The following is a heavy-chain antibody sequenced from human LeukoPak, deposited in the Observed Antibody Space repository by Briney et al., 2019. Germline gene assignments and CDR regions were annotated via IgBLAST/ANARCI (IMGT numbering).Heavy chain of an antibody. Sequence: GGSLRLSCTASGFTFGDYAMSWFRQAPGKGLEWVGFIRSKAYGGTTECAASVKGRFTISRDNARNSLYLQMNSLRAEDTAVYYCARDPTPTQLWFRGSFDYWGLGALVTVSS. CDR2: IRSKAYGGTT. D-gene: IGHD5-18*01. J-gene: IGHJ4*02. V-gene: IGHV3-49*03. CDR3: ARDPTPTQLWFRGSFDY. CDR1: GFTFGDYA.